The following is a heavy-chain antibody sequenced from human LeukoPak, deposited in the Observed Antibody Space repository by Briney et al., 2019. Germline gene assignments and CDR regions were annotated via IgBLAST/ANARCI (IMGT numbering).Heavy chain of an antibody. CDR3: AAAGLGVAHWIDS. Sequence: PGGSLRLSCLVSGVSLSSYGMHWVRQAPGMGLEWLAWLPYDGSYNLTAASLKGRFAISKDISTNTLYLDRDSLTAEDTAVYYCAAAGLGVAHWIDSWGQGTLVTVSS. CDR1: GVSLSSYG. CDR2: LPYDGSYN. J-gene: IGHJ5*01. D-gene: IGHD2-15*01. V-gene: IGHV3-30*02.